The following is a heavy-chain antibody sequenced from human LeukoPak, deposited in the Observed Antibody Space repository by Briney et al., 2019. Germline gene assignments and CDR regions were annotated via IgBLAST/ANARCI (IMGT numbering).Heavy chain of an antibody. CDR2: ISSSSSTI. J-gene: IGHJ4*02. CDR3: AKRITGTLRYFDY. D-gene: IGHD1-7*01. Sequence: PGGSLRLSCAASGFPFNNFGMNWVRQAPGKGLEWVSYISSSSSTISYADSVKGRFTISRDNAKNSLSLQMNSLRAEDTAVYYCAKRITGTLRYFDYWGQGTLVTVSS. V-gene: IGHV3-48*01. CDR1: GFPFNNFG.